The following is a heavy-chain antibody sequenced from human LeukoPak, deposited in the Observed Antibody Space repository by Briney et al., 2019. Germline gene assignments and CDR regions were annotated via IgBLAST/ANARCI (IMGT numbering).Heavy chain of an antibody. CDR3: ARHYYDSSGYDNSYFDP. CDR2: INPNSGGT. D-gene: IGHD3-22*01. J-gene: IGHJ5*02. Sequence: GASVKVSCKASGYTFTGYYMHWVRQAPGQGLEWMGWINPNSGGTNYAQKFQGRVTMTRDTSISTAYMELSRLRSDDTAVYYCARHYYDSSGYDNSYFDPWGQGTLVTVSS. V-gene: IGHV1-2*02. CDR1: GYTFTGYY.